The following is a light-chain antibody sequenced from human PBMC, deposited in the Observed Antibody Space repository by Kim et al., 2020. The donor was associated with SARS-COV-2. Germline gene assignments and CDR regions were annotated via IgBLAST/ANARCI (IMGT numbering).Light chain of an antibody. V-gene: IGLV3-1*01. CDR3: QAWDSSTFYV. CDR1: KLGDKY. J-gene: IGLJ1*01. Sequence: VSPGQTVSITGSGDKLGDKYVSWYQQRPGQSPALVIYRDNKRPSGIPGRFSGSNSGNTATLTISGTHAMDEADYYCQAWDSSTFYVFGTGTKVTVL. CDR2: RDN.